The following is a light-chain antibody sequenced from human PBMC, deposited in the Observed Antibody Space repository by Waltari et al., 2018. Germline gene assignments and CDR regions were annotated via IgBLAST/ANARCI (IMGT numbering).Light chain of an antibody. V-gene: IGKV1-5*03. CDR3: QQYNSYSLLT. Sequence: DIQMTQSPSTLSASVGDRVIITCRASKSISNWLAWDQQKPGKAPKLLIYKASTLESGVPSRFSGSGSGTDFTLTISSLQPDDFATYYCQQYNSYSLLTFGGGTKIEIK. CDR2: KAS. J-gene: IGKJ4*01. CDR1: KSISNW.